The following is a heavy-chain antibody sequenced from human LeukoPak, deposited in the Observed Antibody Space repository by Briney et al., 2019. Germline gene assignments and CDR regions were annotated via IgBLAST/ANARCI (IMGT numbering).Heavy chain of an antibody. D-gene: IGHD3-16*02. V-gene: IGHV3-7*01. Sequence: GGSLRLSCVASGFTFSSYWMSWVRQAPGKGLEWVANIKQDGSEKYYVDSVKGRFTISRDNAKNSLYLQMNSLRAEDTAVYYCARDYVWGSYRFDYWGQGTLVTVSS. CDR1: GFTFSSYW. CDR2: IKQDGSEK. J-gene: IGHJ4*02. CDR3: ARDYVWGSYRFDY.